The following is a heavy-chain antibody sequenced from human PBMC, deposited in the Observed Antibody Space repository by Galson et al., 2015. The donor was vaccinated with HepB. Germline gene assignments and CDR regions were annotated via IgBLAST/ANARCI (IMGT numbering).Heavy chain of an antibody. Sequence: SLIPSCAASGFTFSGYSMNWVGQAPGEGLEWVSSISSSSSYISYAAYVKGRLTICRDKAKNSLHLQMNSLRAEDTAVYYCARHGPYYDILTGYPLRNAEADFDYWGQGTLVTVS. D-gene: IGHD3-9*01. CDR3: ARHGPYYDILTGYPLRNAEADFDY. CDR2: ISSSSSYI. J-gene: IGHJ4*02. CDR1: GFTFSGYS. V-gene: IGHV3-21*01.